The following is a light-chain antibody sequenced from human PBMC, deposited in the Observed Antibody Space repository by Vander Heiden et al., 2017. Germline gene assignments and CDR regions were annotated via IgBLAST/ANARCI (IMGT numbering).Light chain of an antibody. V-gene: IGLV1-40*01. CDR1: TSNIGAGYD. Sequence: QSVLTQPPSVSGAPGQMVPISCTGSTSNIGAGYDVHWYQQLPGTAPKLLIYLNNSRPSGVPDRFSGSKSGTSASLAISGLQAEDEADYYCQSYDNRLSGSVVFGVGTKLTVL. CDR3: QSYDNRLSGSVV. CDR2: LNN. J-gene: IGLJ2*01.